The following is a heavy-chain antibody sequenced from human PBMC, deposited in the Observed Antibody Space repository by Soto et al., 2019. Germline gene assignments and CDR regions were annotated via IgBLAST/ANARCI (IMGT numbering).Heavy chain of an antibody. D-gene: IGHD6-25*01. Sequence: QLQLQESGPGLVKPSETLSLTCSVSGGSISSSNYYWGWIRQPPGKGLEWIGNIYYSGTTYYNPSLKGRVIISVDTSNNQFSLKLSSVTAADTAVYYCAESRSGYGNWFDPWGQGTLVIVSS. CDR1: GGSISSSNYY. CDR2: IYYSGTT. V-gene: IGHV4-39*01. CDR3: AESRSGYGNWFDP. J-gene: IGHJ5*02.